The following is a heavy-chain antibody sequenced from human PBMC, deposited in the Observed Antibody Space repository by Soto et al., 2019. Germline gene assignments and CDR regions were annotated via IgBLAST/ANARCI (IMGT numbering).Heavy chain of an antibody. CDR1: GFTIRNYA. V-gene: IGHV3-23*04. J-gene: IGHJ3*01. D-gene: IGHD5-12*01. CDR2: ISGGSDRT. Sequence: EVQVVESGGDLVQPGGSLRLSCAASGFTIRNYAMSWVRQAPGKALEWVSGISGGSDRTYYADSVKGRFTIFKDNSKNTLYLQMSSLRVEDTAVYHCEGSWTWGQGTMFIVSS. CDR3: EGSWT.